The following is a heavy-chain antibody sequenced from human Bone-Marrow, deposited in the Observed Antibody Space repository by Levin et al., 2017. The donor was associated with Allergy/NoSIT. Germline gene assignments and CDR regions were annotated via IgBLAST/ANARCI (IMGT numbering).Heavy chain of an antibody. CDR2: IYRGGAT. J-gene: IGHJ6*02. CDR1: GLTVNVNY. CDR3: VRDHIVVEQKTLYYYGMDV. V-gene: IGHV3-53*01. D-gene: IGHD2-21*01. Sequence: GESLKISCAASGLTVNVNYMTWVRQAPGKGLEWVSLIYRGGATYYADSVKGRFTISKDFSKNTLYLQMNSLRADDTAVYYCVRDHIVVEQKTLYYYGMDVWGQGTSVTVSS.